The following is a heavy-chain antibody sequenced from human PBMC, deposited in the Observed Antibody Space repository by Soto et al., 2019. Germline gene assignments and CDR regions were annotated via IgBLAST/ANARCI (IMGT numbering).Heavy chain of an antibody. Sequence: QVQLVQSGAEVKKPGSSVKVSCKASGGTFSSYAISWVRQAPGQGLEWMGGIIPIFGTANYAQKFQGRVTITADESTSTADMEVRSLRTEDKAVYYCARERYSIAANDHGMEGRGQGTTVTVSS. CDR2: IIPIFGTA. J-gene: IGHJ6*02. CDR1: GGTFSSYA. V-gene: IGHV1-69*01. CDR3: ARERYSIAANDHGMEG. D-gene: IGHD6-13*01.